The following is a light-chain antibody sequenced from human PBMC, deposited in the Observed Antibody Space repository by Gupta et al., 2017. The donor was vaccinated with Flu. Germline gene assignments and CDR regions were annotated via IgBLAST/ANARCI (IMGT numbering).Light chain of an antibody. Sequence: DIVMTQSPLSLPVTPGEPASISCRSSQSLLHSNGHIYLDWYLQKPGQCPQLLVYLASNRASGVRDRFSGSGSGLXFRLRIXRGEAEDIGVYCCNQALATPINFGXGTKVEIK. CDR2: LAS. CDR1: QSLLHSNGHIY. V-gene: IGKV2-28*01. CDR3: NQALATPIN. J-gene: IGKJ1*01.